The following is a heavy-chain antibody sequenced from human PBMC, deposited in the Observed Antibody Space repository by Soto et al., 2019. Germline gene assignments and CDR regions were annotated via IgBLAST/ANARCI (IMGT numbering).Heavy chain of an antibody. V-gene: IGHV4-30-4*08. CDR2: IFDSGTT. CDR3: ARGPSGDKVHY. J-gene: IGHJ4*02. CDR1: GGSIRSGGYY. Sequence: PSETLSLTCTVSGGSIRSGGYYWSWIRQPPGEGLEWIGHIFDSGTTYTNPSLRSQVAISLDTSKNHFSLTLSSVTAADTAVYYCARGPSGDKVHYWGQGALVTVS. D-gene: IGHD7-27*01.